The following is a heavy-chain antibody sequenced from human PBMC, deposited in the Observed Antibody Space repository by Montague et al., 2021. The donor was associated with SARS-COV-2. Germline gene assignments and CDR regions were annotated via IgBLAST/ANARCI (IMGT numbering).Heavy chain of an antibody. J-gene: IGHJ6*02. CDR3: ASASYYYGAGSYYTPCGMDI. V-gene: IGHV4-34*01. CDR2: IHHSGST. CDR1: GGSFSSYY. D-gene: IGHD3-10*01. Sequence: SETLSLTCAVYGGSFSSYYWCWIRQPPAKGLEWVGEIHHSGSTSYNPSLSSRVTISVDTSKNQFSLKLSSVTAADTAVYYCASASYYYGAGSYYTPCGMDIGGQGTTVTVPS.